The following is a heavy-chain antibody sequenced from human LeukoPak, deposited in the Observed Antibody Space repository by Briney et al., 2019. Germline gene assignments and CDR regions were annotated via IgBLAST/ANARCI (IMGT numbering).Heavy chain of an antibody. CDR2: INHSGST. CDR3: ARGFPQQHLVRHYYYYMDV. J-gene: IGHJ6*03. CDR1: GGSFSGYY. Sequence: SETLSLTCAVYGGSFSGYYWSGSRQPPRRRRERRGEINHSGSTNYNPSLESRLTISVDTSKNQFSLKLSSVTAADTAVYYCARGFPQQHLVRHYYYYMDVWGKGTTVTVSS. D-gene: IGHD6-13*01. V-gene: IGHV4-34*01.